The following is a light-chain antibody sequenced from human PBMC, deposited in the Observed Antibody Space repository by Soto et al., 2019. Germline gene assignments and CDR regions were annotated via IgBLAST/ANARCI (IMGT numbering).Light chain of an antibody. CDR3: SSYTSSSTGV. V-gene: IGLV2-14*01. J-gene: IGLJ2*01. CDR1: TTDVGGYNY. CDR2: EVS. Sequence: QSALTQPASVSGSPGQSITIPRTGTTTDVGGYNYVSWYQQHPGKAPKLLIYEVSNRPSGVSDRFSGSKSGNTASLTISGLQAEDEADYYCSSYTSSSTGVFGGGTKLTVL.